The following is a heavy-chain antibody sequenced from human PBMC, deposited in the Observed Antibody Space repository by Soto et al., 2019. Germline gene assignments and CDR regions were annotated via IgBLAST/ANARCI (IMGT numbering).Heavy chain of an antibody. CDR1: GGSFSGYY. J-gene: IGHJ5*02. CDR3: ARRRIAAAAYNWFDP. Sequence: QVQLQQWGAGLLKPSETLSLTCAVYGGSFSGYYWSWIRQPPGKGLEWIGEINHSGSTNYNPSLKSRVPISVDTSKNQFSLKLSSVTAADTAVYYCARRRIAAAAYNWFDPWGQGTLVTVSS. D-gene: IGHD6-13*01. V-gene: IGHV4-34*01. CDR2: INHSGST.